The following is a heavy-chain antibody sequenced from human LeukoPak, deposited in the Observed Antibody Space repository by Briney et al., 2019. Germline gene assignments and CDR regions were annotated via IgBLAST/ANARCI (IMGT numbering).Heavy chain of an antibody. Sequence: ASVKVSCKASGGTFSSYAISWVRQAPGQGLEWMGGIIPIFGTANYAQKFQGRVTITADESTSTAYMELSSLRSEDTAVYYRAHNWNDEGNRFDPWGQGTLVTVSS. CDR2: IIPIFGTA. CDR3: AHNWNDEGNRFDP. J-gene: IGHJ5*02. D-gene: IGHD1-20*01. CDR1: GGTFSSYA. V-gene: IGHV1-69*01.